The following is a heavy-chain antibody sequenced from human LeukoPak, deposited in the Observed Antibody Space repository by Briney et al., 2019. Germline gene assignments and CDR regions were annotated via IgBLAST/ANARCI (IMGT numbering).Heavy chain of an antibody. CDR3: ARVTYGSGTYGAFDY. CDR2: ISYEASTT. CDR1: GFTFNDYG. Sequence: GTSLRLSCAASGFTFNDYGMQWVRQAPGKGLEWVAVISYEASTTYYADSVKGRFTISRDNSKSTLILQMNGLRSEDTAVYYCARVTYGSGTYGAFDYWGQGTLVTVSS. J-gene: IGHJ4*02. D-gene: IGHD3-10*01. V-gene: IGHV3-30*03.